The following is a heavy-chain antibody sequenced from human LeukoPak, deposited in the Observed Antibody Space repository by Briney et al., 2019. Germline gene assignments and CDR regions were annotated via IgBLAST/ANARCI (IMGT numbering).Heavy chain of an antibody. Sequence: GGSLGLSCAASGFTFNSYAMTWVRQAPGKGLEWVSAICGGGVNTYYADSVKGRFTISRDNSKNMLYLQMNSLRAEDTAVYYCAKTLGYSGYFSPWGQGTLVTVSS. J-gene: IGHJ5*02. CDR3: AKTLGYSGYFSP. D-gene: IGHD3-22*01. CDR1: GFTFNSYA. CDR2: ICGGGVNT. V-gene: IGHV3-23*01.